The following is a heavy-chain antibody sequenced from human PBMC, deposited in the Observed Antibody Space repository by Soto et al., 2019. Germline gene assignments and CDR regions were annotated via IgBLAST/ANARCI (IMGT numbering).Heavy chain of an antibody. CDR3: AKGVSSGGHDHDAFDV. D-gene: IGHD5-12*01. CDR1: GFTFSNYA. Sequence: QPGGSLRLSCAASGFTFSNYAMSWVRQAPGKGLEWVSAFSGSVSATYYADSVKGRFTISRDNSKNSLYLQMNSLRAEDTALYYCAKGVSSGGHDHDAFDVSGQGTMVTVSS. CDR2: FSGSVSAT. V-gene: IGHV3-23*01. J-gene: IGHJ3*01.